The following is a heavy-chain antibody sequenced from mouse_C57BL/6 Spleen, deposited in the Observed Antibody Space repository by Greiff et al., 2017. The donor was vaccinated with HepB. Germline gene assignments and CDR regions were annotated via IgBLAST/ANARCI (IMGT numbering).Heavy chain of an antibody. J-gene: IGHJ2*01. CDR2: ILPGSGST. D-gene: IGHD2-3*01. CDR1: GYTFTGYW. CDR3: ARRGDCYSFDY. V-gene: IGHV1-9*01. Sequence: QVQLQQSGAELMKPGASVKLSCKATGYTFTGYWIEWVKQRPGHGLEWIGEILPGSGSTYYNEKFKGKATFTADTSSNTAYMQLSSLTTEDSAIYYCARRGDCYSFDYWGQGTTLTVSS.